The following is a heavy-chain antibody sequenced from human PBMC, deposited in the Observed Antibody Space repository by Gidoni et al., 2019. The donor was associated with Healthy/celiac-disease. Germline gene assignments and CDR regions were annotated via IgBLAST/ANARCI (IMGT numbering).Heavy chain of an antibody. J-gene: IGHJ5*02. D-gene: IGHD3-3*01. Sequence: QVQLVQSGAEVKKPGASVKVSCKASGYTFTGYYMHWVRQAPGQGLEWMGWINPNSGGTNYAQKFQGRVTMTRDTSISTAYMELSRLRSDDTAVYYCARDGLFWSGYYSLNWFDPWGQGTLVTVSS. CDR2: INPNSGGT. CDR3: ARDGLFWSGYYSLNWFDP. CDR1: GYTFTGYY. V-gene: IGHV1-2*02.